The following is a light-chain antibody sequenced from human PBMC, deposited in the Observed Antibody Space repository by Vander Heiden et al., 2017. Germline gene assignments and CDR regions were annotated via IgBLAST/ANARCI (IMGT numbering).Light chain of an antibody. CDR2: DAS. CDR3: QKDDNLHRT. J-gene: IGKJ4*01. Sequence: EMSQFPSSLSASVGDRVTITCQASQDISNYLNWYQQKPGKAPKLLIYDASNLETGVPSRFSGVGSRTGCNTTSSCVRSEDVCSYDRQKDDNLHRTFGGGTKVEIK. CDR1: QDISNY. V-gene: IGKV1-33*01.